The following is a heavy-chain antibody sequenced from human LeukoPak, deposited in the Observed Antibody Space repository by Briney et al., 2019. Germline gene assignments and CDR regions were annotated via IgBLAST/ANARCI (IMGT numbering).Heavy chain of an antibody. V-gene: IGHV1-18*01. CDR3: ARAPFSATIDY. J-gene: IGHJ4*02. CDR2: ISAYNGNT. Sequence: ATVKVSCKASGYTFTSYVISWVGQAPGQRLEWMGWISAYNGNTNYAQKLQGRVTMTTGTSTSTAYMELRSLRSDDTAVYYCARAPFSATIDYWGQGTLVTVSS. D-gene: IGHD5-24*01. CDR1: GYTFTSYV.